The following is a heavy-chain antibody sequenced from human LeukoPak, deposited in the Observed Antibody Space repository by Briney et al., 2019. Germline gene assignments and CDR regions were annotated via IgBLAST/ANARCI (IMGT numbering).Heavy chain of an antibody. CDR2: INPNSGGT. Sequence: ASVKVSCKASGYTFTGYYMHWVRQAPGQGLEWMGWINPNSGGTNYAQKFQGRVTMTRDTSISTAYMELSRLRSDDTAVYYCARTTYSGSSYHDYWGQGTLVTVSS. CDR3: ARTTYSGSSYHDY. V-gene: IGHV1-2*02. D-gene: IGHD1-26*01. J-gene: IGHJ4*02. CDR1: GYTFTGYY.